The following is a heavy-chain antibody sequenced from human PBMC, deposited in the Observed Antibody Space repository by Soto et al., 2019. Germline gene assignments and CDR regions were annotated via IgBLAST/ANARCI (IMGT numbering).Heavy chain of an antibody. V-gene: IGHV3-23*01. CDR3: AKDLYVQPPSGWFDP. J-gene: IGHJ5*02. CDR2: ITGRGDST. CDR1: GFPFSGHA. D-gene: IGHD1-26*01. Sequence: PGGSLRLSCAASGFPFSGHAMHWVRQTPGKGLGWVSAITGRGDSTYYADSVEGRFTISRDNSKSTLYLQMMSLRAEDTAVYYCAKDLYVQPPSGWFDPWGQGTVVTVSS.